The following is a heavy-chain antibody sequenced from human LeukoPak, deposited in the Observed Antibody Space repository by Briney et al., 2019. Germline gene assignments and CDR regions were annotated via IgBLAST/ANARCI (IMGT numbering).Heavy chain of an antibody. CDR1: GYTFTSYD. D-gene: IGHD3-10*01. Sequence: GASVKVSCKASGYTFTSYDLNWVRQATGQGLECSGWMNPDSGNTGYAQKFQGRVTMTWDTPISTAYMELSSLRSEDTAIYYCARTLVRGLPGMDVWGQGTSVTVSS. CDR3: ARTLVRGLPGMDV. J-gene: IGHJ6*02. CDR2: MNPDSGNT. V-gene: IGHV1-8*01.